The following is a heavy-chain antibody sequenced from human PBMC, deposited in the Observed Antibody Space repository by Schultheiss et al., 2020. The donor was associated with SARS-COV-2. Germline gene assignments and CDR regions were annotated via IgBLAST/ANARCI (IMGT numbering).Heavy chain of an antibody. D-gene: IGHD5-24*01. CDR3: ATGSGRWLQLPNLYFDY. V-gene: IGHV3-30*04. CDR2: ISYDGRNE. J-gene: IGHJ4*02. Sequence: GGSLRLSCAASGLTLSSYAMHWVRQAPGKGLEWVAVISYDGRNEYYADSVKGRFTISRDNSRNTLYLQMNNLRTEDTAVYYCATGSGRWLQLPNLYFDYWGQGTLVTVSS. CDR1: GLTLSSYA.